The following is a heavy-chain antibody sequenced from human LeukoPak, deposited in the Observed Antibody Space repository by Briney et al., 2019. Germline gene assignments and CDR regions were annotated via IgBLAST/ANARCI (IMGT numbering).Heavy chain of an antibody. CDR2: INTDGSST. Sequence: GGSLRLSCAASGFSFSTYWMHWVRQPPGKGLVWVSRINTDGSSTRYADFVKGRFTISRDNAKNTLYLQMNSLRAEDTAVYYCASSDYDSSGSAFDIWGQGTMVTVSS. J-gene: IGHJ3*02. D-gene: IGHD3-22*01. CDR3: ASSDYDSSGSAFDI. V-gene: IGHV3-74*01. CDR1: GFSFSTYW.